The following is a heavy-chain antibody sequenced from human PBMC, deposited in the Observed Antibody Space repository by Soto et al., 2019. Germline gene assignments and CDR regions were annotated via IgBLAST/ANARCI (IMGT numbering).Heavy chain of an antibody. CDR2: IDYSGTT. Sequence: PSETLSLTCTVSGGSISSSSYHWGRIRQPPGKGLDWIGSIDYSGTTYYNASLNSRVTISADTSKNQFSLKLSSVTAADTALYYCARRTNTAGGWFDSWGQGALVTVSS. J-gene: IGHJ5*01. D-gene: IGHD5-18*01. CDR3: ARRTNTAGGWFDS. V-gene: IGHV4-39*01. CDR1: GGSISSSSYH.